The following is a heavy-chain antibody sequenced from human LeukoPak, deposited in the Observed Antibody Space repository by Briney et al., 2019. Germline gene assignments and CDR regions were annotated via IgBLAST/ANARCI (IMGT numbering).Heavy chain of an antibody. Sequence: GGSLRLSCSASGFTFSSYAMSWVRQAPGKGLEWASGISASGGSTDYADSVKGRFTISRDNSKNTLYLQMNSLRAEDTAVYYCAKLCSGGSCYWNYWGQGTLVTVSS. CDR2: ISASGGST. V-gene: IGHV3-23*01. D-gene: IGHD2-15*01. CDR3: AKLCSGGSCYWNY. CDR1: GFTFSSYA. J-gene: IGHJ4*02.